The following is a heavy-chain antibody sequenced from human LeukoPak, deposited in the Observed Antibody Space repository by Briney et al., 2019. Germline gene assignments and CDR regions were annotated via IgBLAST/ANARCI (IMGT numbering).Heavy chain of an antibody. CDR3: ARATRGGYDGYLDY. CDR1: GFTLSSYS. CDR2: ISTSSSYI. D-gene: IGHD5-12*01. J-gene: IGHJ4*02. Sequence: NAGGSLRLSCAASGFTLSSYSMNWVRQAPGKGLEWVSFISTSSSYIYYADSVKGRFIISRDNARKSLYLQMNSLRAEDTAVYYCARATRGGYDGYLDYWGQGTLVTVSS. V-gene: IGHV3-21*01.